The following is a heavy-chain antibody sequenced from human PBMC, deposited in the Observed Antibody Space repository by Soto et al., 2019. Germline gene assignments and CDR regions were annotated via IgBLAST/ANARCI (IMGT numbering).Heavy chain of an antibody. CDR3: AKQRNVTTAVGQMSFDA. CDR2: IYPGDSDV. Sequence: LKISCQASGYNFRHYYIAWVRQKPGRGLEWVGLIYPGDSDVRYSPSVQGQVTISVDRSTDTAFLQWNSLKASDSGTYYCAKQRNVTTAVGQMSFDAWGQGTLVTVSS. D-gene: IGHD3-3*01. CDR1: GYNFRHYY. V-gene: IGHV5-51*01. J-gene: IGHJ4*02.